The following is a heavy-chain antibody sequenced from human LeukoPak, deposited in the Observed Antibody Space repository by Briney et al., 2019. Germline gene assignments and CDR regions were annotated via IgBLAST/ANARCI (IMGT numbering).Heavy chain of an antibody. CDR3: ARGIRGDTAVDY. J-gene: IGHJ4*02. D-gene: IGHD5-18*01. CDR2: INHSGST. V-gene: IGHV4-34*01. CDR1: GGSFSGYY. Sequence: PSETLSLTCAVYGGSFSGYYWSWIRQHPGKGLEWIGEINHSGSTNYNPSLKSRVTISVDTSKNQFSLKLSSVTAADTAVYYCARGIRGDTAVDYWGQGTLVTVSS.